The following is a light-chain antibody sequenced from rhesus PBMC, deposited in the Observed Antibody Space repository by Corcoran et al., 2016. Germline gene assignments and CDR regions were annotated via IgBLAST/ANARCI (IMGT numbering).Light chain of an antibody. CDR2: EVS. J-gene: IGKJ1*01. CDR3: MQALEFPWT. V-gene: IGKV2-104*02. CDR1: QSLLDSEDGNTY. Sequence: DIVMTQTPLSLPVTPGEPASISCRSSQSLLDSEDGNTYLDWYLPKPVQSPQLWIYEVSTRASGVPERFSGSVSDTDCTLKISRVEAEDVGVYYCMQALEFPWTFGQWTKVEIK.